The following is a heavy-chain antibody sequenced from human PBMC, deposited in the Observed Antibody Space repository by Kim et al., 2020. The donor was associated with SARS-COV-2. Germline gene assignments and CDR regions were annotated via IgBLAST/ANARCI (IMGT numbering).Heavy chain of an antibody. V-gene: IGHV5-51*01. CDR1: GYSFTSYW. CDR3: ARPPGHYDTLTGLHFDL. J-gene: IGHJ2*01. CDR2: IFPGDSDT. D-gene: IGHD3-9*01. Sequence: GESLKISCKGSGYSFTSYWIGWVRQKPGKGLEWMGIIFPGDSDTRYSPSFQGQVTISADKSINTAYLQWSSLKAPDTAMYYCARPPGHYDTLTGLHFDLWGRGTLVTVSS.